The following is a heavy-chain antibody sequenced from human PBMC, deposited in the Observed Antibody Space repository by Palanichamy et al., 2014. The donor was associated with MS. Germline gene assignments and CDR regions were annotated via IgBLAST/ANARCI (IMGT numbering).Heavy chain of an antibody. D-gene: IGHD4/OR15-4a*01. CDR2: ISNSGHS. Sequence: EVQLVESGGGLIQPGGSLRLSCAASGFTVTSNSMTWVRQAPGRGLEWVSVISNSGHSYYADSVKGRFTISRDNSKNTVYLQMNSLRAEDTAIYYCARDREEYGDYVDYWGQGTLVTVSS. CDR3: ARDREEYGDYVDY. J-gene: IGHJ4*02. V-gene: IGHV3-53*01. CDR1: GFTVTSNS.